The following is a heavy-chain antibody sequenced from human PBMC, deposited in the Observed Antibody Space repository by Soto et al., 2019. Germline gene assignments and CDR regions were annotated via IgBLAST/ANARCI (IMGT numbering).Heavy chain of an antibody. Sequence: EVQLLESGGGLVQPGGSLRLSCATSGFSFSNYGMNWVRQAPGKGLEWVSGITKTGRSTFIADSVRGRFTISRDNLKNNMYLQMNSLRVDDTALYYCTKDAEAYDFAFDKWGQGTMVTVTS. CDR3: TKDAEAYDFAFDK. V-gene: IGHV3-23*01. CDR1: GFSFSNYG. D-gene: IGHD3-3*01. CDR2: ITKTGRST. J-gene: IGHJ3*02.